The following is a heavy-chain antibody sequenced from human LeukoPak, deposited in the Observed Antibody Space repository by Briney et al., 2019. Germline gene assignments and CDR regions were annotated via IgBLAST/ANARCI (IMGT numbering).Heavy chain of an antibody. CDR3: AKDPYAYSSGWYTYYYYYYGMDV. D-gene: IGHD6-19*01. CDR2: NICSGGST. V-gene: IGHV3-23*01. J-gene: IGHJ6*02. Sequence: PGGSLRLSCAASGFAFSSYAMSWVRPAPGKGLEWVWANICSGGSTYYSDSVKARFTISTDNSKNTLYLQMNSLRAEDTAVYYCAKDPYAYSSGWYTYYYYYYGMDVWGQGTTVTVSS. CDR1: GFAFSSYA.